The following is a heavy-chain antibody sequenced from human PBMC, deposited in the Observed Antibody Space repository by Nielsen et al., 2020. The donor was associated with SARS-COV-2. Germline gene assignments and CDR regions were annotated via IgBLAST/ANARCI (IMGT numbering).Heavy chain of an antibody. CDR3: ARDFKAYYYGSGAVPWFDP. J-gene: IGHJ5*02. CDR2: IKQDGSEK. CDR1: GFTFSSYW. Sequence: GGSLRLSCAASGFTFSSYWMSWVRQAPGKGLEWVANIKQDGSEKYYVDSVKGRFTISRDNAKNSLYLQMNSLRAEDTAVYYCARDFKAYYYGSGAVPWFDPWGQGTLVTVSS. D-gene: IGHD3-10*01. V-gene: IGHV3-7*01.